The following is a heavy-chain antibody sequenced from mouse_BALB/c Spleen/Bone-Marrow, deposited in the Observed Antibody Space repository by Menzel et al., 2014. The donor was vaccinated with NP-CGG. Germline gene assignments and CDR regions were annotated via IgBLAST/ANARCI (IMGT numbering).Heavy chain of an antibody. V-gene: IGHV5-6*01. CDR2: ISSGGSST. J-gene: IGHJ2*01. Sequence: EVHLVESGGDLVKPGGSLKLSRVASGFTFSSYGMSWVRQTPDKRLEWVATISSGGSSTYYPASVKGRFTISRDNAKSTLYLQMSSLNSEDTAMYYCTRRPLQANSRFDCWGQGTTLTVSS. D-gene: IGHD3-2*02. CDR1: GFTFSSYG. CDR3: TRRPLQANSRFDC.